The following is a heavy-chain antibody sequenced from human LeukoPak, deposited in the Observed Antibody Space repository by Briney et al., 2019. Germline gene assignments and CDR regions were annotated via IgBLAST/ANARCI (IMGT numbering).Heavy chain of an antibody. CDR1: GYTFTSYY. Sequence: ASVKVSCKASGYTFTSYYMHWVRQAPGQGLEWMGIINPSGGSTSYAQKFQGRVTMTRDMSTTTVYMELSSLRSEDTAVYYCARGVVVVAATTWFDPWGQGTLVTVSS. V-gene: IGHV1-46*01. CDR3: ARGVVVVAATTWFDP. J-gene: IGHJ5*02. CDR2: INPSGGST. D-gene: IGHD2-15*01.